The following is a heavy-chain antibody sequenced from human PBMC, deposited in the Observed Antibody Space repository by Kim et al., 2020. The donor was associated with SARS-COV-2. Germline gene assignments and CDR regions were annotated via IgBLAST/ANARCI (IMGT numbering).Heavy chain of an antibody. Sequence: GGSLRLSCAASGFTFSSYSMNWVRQAPGKGLEWVSSISSSSSYIYYADSVKGRFTISRDNAKNSLYLQMNSLRAEDTAVYYCASGLDYYDSSGYYLGDFDYWGQGTLVTVSS. D-gene: IGHD3-22*01. CDR3: ASGLDYYDSSGYYLGDFDY. CDR2: ISSSSSYI. J-gene: IGHJ4*02. V-gene: IGHV3-21*01. CDR1: GFTFSSYS.